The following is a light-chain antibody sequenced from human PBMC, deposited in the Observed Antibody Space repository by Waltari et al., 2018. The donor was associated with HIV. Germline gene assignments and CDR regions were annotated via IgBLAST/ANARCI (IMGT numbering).Light chain of an antibody. CDR1: QAISKY. Sequence: QLTQSPSCLAASIRDSLKITCKVRQAISKYLHWYKKKPGQAPKVLIYEASNWQTGVPSRFSGSGSGTDFSLTIISLLAEDIATYYCLQYDNRPFTFGPGTKVDI. V-gene: IGKV1-33*01. CDR2: EAS. CDR3: LQYDNRPFT. J-gene: IGKJ3*01.